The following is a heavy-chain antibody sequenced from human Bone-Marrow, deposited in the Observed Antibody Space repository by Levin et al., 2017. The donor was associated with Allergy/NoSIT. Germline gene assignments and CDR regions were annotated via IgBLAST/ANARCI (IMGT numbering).Heavy chain of an antibody. Sequence: KISCKASGGTLDIFTFSWVRQAPGQGLEWMGRFIPTLDTTDYAQKFQGRVTFTADKSTNTAYMELASLTSEDTAIYYCAKDQFLVLAYWGQGTLITVSS. CDR1: GGTLDIFT. CDR3: AKDQFLVLAY. J-gene: IGHJ4*02. D-gene: IGHD3-3*01. V-gene: IGHV1-69*08. CDR2: FIPTLDTT.